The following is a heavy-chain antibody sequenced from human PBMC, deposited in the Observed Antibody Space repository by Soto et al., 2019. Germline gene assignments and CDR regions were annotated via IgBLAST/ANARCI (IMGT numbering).Heavy chain of an antibody. J-gene: IGHJ6*02. CDR3: AKGGAIVAAGTRVYLYNAMDV. CDR1: GYTFTGYY. CDR2: INPNSGDT. V-gene: IGHV1-2*02. Sequence: ASVKVSCKASGYTFTGYYVHWVRQAPGQGLEWMGWINPNSGDTYLAQRFQGRVTMNRDTSIGTAYMELRGLTSDDTAEYYCAKGGAIVAAGTRVYLYNAMDVWGQGTTVTVS. D-gene: IGHD1-26*01.